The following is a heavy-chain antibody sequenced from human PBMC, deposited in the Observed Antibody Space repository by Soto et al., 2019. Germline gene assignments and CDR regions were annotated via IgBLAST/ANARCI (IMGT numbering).Heavy chain of an antibody. V-gene: IGHV3-21*01. CDR1: GFTFSSYS. Sequence: GGSLRLSSAASGFTFSSYSMNWVRQAPGKGLEWVSSISSSSSYIYYADSVKGRFNISRDNAKNSLYLQMNSLRAEDTAVYYCAIDQEGYCIGGSCYSALYYYYGKDVCGQGTTVTVSS. CDR2: ISSSSSYI. D-gene: IGHD2-15*01. J-gene: IGHJ6*02. CDR3: AIDQEGYCIGGSCYSALYYYYGKDV.